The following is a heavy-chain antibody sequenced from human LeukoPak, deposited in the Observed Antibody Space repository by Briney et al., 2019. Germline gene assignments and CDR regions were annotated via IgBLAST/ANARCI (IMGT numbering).Heavy chain of an antibody. CDR2: INPSDGST. V-gene: IGHV1-46*01. Sequence: ASVTVSCKASGGTFSSYAISWVRQAPGQGLEWMGVINPSDGSTNYAQKYQDRVIMTRDTSTRTVYMQLSSLRSDDTAVYYCARDVAREFDYWGQGTLVTVSS. CDR3: ARDVAREFDY. CDR1: GGTFSSYA. J-gene: IGHJ4*02.